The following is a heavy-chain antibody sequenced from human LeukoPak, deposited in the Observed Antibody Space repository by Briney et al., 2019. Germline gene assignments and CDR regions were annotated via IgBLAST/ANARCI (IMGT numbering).Heavy chain of an antibody. V-gene: IGHV3-21*01. CDR3: ARDGATISFDY. D-gene: IGHD5-12*01. J-gene: IGHJ4*02. Sequence: GGSLRLSCAASGFTFSSYSMNWVRQAPGKGLEWVSSISSSYIYYADSVKGRFTISRDNAKNSLYLQMNSLRAEDTAVYYCARDGATISFDYWGQGTLVTVSS. CDR2: ISSSYI. CDR1: GFTFSSYS.